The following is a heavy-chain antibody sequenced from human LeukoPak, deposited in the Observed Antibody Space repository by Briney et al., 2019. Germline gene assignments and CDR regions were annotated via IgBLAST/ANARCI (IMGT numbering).Heavy chain of an antibody. J-gene: IGHJ4*02. D-gene: IGHD4-23*01. CDR3: AREGSGNPLDY. Sequence: SVKVSCKASGGTLSSYTISWVRQAPGQGLEWMGRIIPILGIANYAQKFQGRVTITADKSTSTAYMELSSLRSEDTAVYYCAREGSGNPLDYWGQGTLVTVSS. CDR2: IIPILGIA. V-gene: IGHV1-69*04. CDR1: GGTLSSYT.